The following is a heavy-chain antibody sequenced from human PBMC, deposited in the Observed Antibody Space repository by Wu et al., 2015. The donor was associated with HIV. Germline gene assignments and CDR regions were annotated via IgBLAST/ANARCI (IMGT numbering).Heavy chain of an antibody. D-gene: IGHD4/OR15-4a*01. J-gene: IGHJ4*03. CDR3: ARHDYGNNTADFFDY. V-gene: IGHV1-2*02. CDR2: INPNSGGT. Sequence: QVQLVQSGAEVKKPGASVKVSCKASGYSFTGYYIHWVRQAPGQGLEWMGWINPNSGGTKYIQQIQGRVTMTRDTSISTVXMELSRLTSDDTAVYYCARHDYGNNTADFFDYVGPGTLVTVS. CDR1: GYSFTGYY.